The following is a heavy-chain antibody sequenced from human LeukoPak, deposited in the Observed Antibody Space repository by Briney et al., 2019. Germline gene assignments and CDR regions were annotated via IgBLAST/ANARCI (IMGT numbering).Heavy chain of an antibody. D-gene: IGHD3-9*01. CDR1: GFTFSSYG. CDR3: ASLYYDILTGYYRDDAFDI. Sequence: PGGSLRLSCAASGFTFSSYGMHWVRQAPGKGLEWVAIIWYDGSNKYYADSVKGRFTISRDNSKNMLYLQMNSLRAEDTAVYYCASLYYDILTGYYRDDAFDIWGQGTMVTVSS. J-gene: IGHJ3*02. CDR2: IWYDGSNK. V-gene: IGHV3-33*08.